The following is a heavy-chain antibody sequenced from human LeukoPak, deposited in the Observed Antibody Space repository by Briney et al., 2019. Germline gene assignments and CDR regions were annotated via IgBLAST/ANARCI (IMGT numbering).Heavy chain of an antibody. Sequence: GGSLRLSCAASGFTFSSYSMNWVRQAPGKGLEWASSISSSSSYIYYADSVKGRFTISRDNAKNSLYLQMNSLRAVDTAVYYCARDVVEGVYGMDVWGQGTTVTVSS. CDR2: ISSSSSYI. CDR3: ARDVVEGVYGMDV. D-gene: IGHD2-15*01. V-gene: IGHV3-21*01. CDR1: GFTFSSYS. J-gene: IGHJ6*02.